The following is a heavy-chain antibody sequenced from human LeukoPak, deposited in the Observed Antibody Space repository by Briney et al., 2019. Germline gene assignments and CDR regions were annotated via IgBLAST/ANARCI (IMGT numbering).Heavy chain of an antibody. CDR3: AKRGHYYDSRDAFDI. CDR1: GFTFDDYA. Sequence: GGSLRLSCAASGFTFDDYAMHWVRHAPGKGLEWVSLISWDGGSTYYADSVKGRFTISRDNSKNSLYLQMNSLRAEDTALYYCAKRGHYYDSRDAFDIWGQGTMVTVSS. J-gene: IGHJ3*02. D-gene: IGHD3-22*01. CDR2: ISWDGGST. V-gene: IGHV3-43D*03.